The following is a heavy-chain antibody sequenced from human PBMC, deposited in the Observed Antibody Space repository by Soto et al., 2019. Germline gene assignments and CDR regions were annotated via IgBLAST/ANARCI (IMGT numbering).Heavy chain of an antibody. J-gene: IGHJ4*02. CDR3: ARDFLVGATTGY. D-gene: IGHD1-26*01. V-gene: IGHV3-11*05. CDR1: GFTFSDYY. CDR2: ISSSSSYT. Sequence: GGSLRLSCAASGFTFSDYYMSWIRQAPGKGLEWVSYISSSSSYTNYADSVKGRFTISRDNAKNSLYLQMNSLRAEDTAVYYCARDFLVGATTGYWGQGTLVTVSS.